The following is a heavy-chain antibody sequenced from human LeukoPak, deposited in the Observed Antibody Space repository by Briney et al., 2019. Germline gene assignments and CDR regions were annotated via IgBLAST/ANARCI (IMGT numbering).Heavy chain of an antibody. Sequence: SETPSLTCTVAGGSISSSSYYWGWIRRPPREGLEWIGRIYSSGSTYYNPSLKSRVTISVDTSKNQFSLKLSSVTAADTAVYYCARFQIVVVPAAPSDYWGQGTLVTVSS. J-gene: IGHJ4*02. CDR3: ARFQIVVVPAAPSDY. CDR2: IYSSGST. V-gene: IGHV4-39*01. D-gene: IGHD2-2*01. CDR1: GGSISSSSYY.